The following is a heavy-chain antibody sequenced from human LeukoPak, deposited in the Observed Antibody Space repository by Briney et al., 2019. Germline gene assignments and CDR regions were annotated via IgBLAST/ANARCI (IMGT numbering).Heavy chain of an antibody. CDR3: ARGEVYCSSTSCYAY. Sequence: GASVKVSCKASGYTFTSYGISWVRQAPGQGLEWMGWISAYNGNTNYAQKLQGRVTMTTDTSTSTAYMELRSLRSDDTAVYYCARGEVYCSSTSCYAYWGQGTLVTVSS. CDR2: ISAYNGNT. CDR1: GYTFTSYG. D-gene: IGHD2-2*01. V-gene: IGHV1-18*01. J-gene: IGHJ4*02.